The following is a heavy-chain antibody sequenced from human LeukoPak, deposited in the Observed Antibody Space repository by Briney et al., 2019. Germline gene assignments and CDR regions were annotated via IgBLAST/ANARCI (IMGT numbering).Heavy chain of an antibody. D-gene: IGHD3-16*02. J-gene: IGHJ4*02. CDR1: GFTFSSYA. CDR2: ISGSGGST. Sequence: PGGSLRLSCAASGFTFSSYAMSWVRQAPGRGLEWVSAISGSGGSTYYADSVKGRFTISRDNSKNTLYLQMNSLRAEDTAVYYCAKDWEEGNYDYIWGSYRYLGSFDYWGQGTLATVSS. V-gene: IGHV3-23*01. CDR3: AKDWEEGNYDYIWGSYRYLGSFDY.